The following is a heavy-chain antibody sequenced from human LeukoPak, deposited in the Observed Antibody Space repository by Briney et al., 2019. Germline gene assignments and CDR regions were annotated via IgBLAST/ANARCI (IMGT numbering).Heavy chain of an antibody. D-gene: IGHD3-22*01. CDR1: KFTFNNYA. CDR3: AKRRYDSSGHFDS. Sequence: GGSLRLSCLASKFTFNNYAMTWVRQAPGKGLEWVSSISGSGDNMDYADSVKGRFTISRDNSENTLYLRMSSLRSEDTAVYYCAKRRYDSSGHFDSWGQGTLVTVSS. J-gene: IGHJ4*02. V-gene: IGHV3-23*01. CDR2: ISGSGDNM.